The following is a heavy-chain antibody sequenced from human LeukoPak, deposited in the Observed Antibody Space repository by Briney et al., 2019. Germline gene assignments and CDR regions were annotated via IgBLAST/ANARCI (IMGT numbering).Heavy chain of an antibody. CDR3: ARDLGYSSSWYVIY. CDR2: IYSGGST. D-gene: IGHD6-13*01. J-gene: IGHJ4*02. Sequence: QSGGSLRLSCAASGFTVSSNYMSRVRQAPGKGLEWVSVIYSGGSTYYADSVKGRFTISRDNSKNTLYLQMNSLRAEDTAVYYCARDLGYSSSWYVIYWGQGTQVTVSS. V-gene: IGHV3-66*01. CDR1: GFTVSSNY.